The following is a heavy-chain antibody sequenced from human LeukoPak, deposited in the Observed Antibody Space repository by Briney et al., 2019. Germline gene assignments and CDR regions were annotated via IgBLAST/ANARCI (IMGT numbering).Heavy chain of an antibody. D-gene: IGHD3-9*01. Sequence: EASVKVSCKASGYTFTGYYVHWVRQAPGQGLEWMGWMNPKSGGTNHAQKFEARVTLNRDTSISTAYMELSRLRFDDTAVYYCARSPDILTGEKFDYWGQGTLVTVSS. CDR3: ARSPDILTGEKFDY. CDR2: MNPKSGGT. CDR1: GYTFTGYY. J-gene: IGHJ4*02. V-gene: IGHV1-2*02.